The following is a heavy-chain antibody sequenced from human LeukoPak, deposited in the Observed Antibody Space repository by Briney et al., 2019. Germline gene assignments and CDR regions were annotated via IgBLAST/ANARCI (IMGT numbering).Heavy chain of an antibody. CDR2: ISSSSYI. CDR1: GFTFSSYR. CDR3: ERRELLDY. Sequence: GGSLRPSCAASGFTFSSYRMSWVRQAPGKGLEWVSSISSSSYIYYADSLKGRFTLSRDNAKNSLYLQMNSLRAEDTAVYYCERRELLDYWGQGTLVTVSS. D-gene: IGHD1-26*01. V-gene: IGHV3-21*01. J-gene: IGHJ4*02.